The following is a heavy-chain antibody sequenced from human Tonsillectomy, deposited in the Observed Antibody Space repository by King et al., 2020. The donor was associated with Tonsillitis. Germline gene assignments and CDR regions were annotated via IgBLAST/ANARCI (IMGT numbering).Heavy chain of an antibody. V-gene: IGHV3-9*01. J-gene: IGHJ4*02. CDR1: GFTFDDYA. D-gene: IGHD3-22*01. CDR3: AKDYTYDSSGFDY. CDR2: ISGNIVSI. Sequence: VQLVESGGGWVQPGRSLRLSCAASGFTFDDYARHGVRQAPGKGLGWAPGISGNIVSIGYADSVKGRFTISRENAKNSLYLQMNSLRAEDTALYYCAKDYTYDSSGFDYWGQGTLVTVSS.